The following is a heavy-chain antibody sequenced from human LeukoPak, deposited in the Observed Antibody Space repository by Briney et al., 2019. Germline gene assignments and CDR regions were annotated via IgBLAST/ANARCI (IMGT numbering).Heavy chain of an antibody. J-gene: IGHJ5*02. CDR2: IYYSGST. CDR3: ARDTPNDSGDWFDP. Sequence: SETLSLTCTVSGGSISSGDYYWSWIRQPPGKGLEWIGYIYYSGSTYYNPSLKSRVTISVDTSKNQFSLKLSSVTAADTAVYYCARDTPNDSGDWFDPWGQGTLVTVSS. CDR1: GGSISSGDYY. V-gene: IGHV4-30-4*01. D-gene: IGHD2-8*01.